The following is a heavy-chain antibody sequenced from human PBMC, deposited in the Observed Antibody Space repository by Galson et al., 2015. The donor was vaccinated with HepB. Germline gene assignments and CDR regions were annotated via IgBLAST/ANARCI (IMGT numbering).Heavy chain of an antibody. Sequence: SLRLSCAASGFTFSSYSMNWVRQAPGKGLEWVSGISWNSGSIGYADSVKGRFTISRDNAKNSLYLQMNSLRAEDTALYYCAKDIYYYDSSGKCDYWGQGTLVTVSS. CDR1: GFTFSSYS. CDR3: AKDIYYYDSSGKCDY. J-gene: IGHJ4*02. V-gene: IGHV3-9*01. CDR2: ISWNSGSI. D-gene: IGHD3-22*01.